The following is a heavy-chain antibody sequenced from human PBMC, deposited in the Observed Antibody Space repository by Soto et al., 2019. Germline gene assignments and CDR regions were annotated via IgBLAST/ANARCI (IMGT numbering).Heavy chain of an antibody. Sequence: ESLRLSCAASGFTFSNYWMHWVRQAPGKGMVWVSRINSDGSSTTYADSVKGRFTISRDNAKNTLYLQMNSLRAEDTAVYYCVFTKPYSSGTSKYYFDYWGQGTLVTVS. V-gene: IGHV3-74*01. J-gene: IGHJ4*02. D-gene: IGHD6-19*01. CDR2: INSDGSST. CDR3: VFTKPYSSGTSKYYFDY. CDR1: GFTFSNYW.